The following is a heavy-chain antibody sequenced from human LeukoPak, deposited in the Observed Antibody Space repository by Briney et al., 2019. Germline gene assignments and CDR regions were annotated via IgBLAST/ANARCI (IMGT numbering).Heavy chain of an antibody. CDR1: GFTFSNYA. V-gene: IGHV3-48*03. CDR2: ISSSGGTI. J-gene: IGHJ6*02. CDR3: ARAVLYYYYGMDV. Sequence: PGGSLRLSCAASGFTFSNYAMSWVRQAPGKGLEWVSYISSSGGTIYYADSVKGRFTISRDNAKNSLYLQMNSLRAEDTAVYYCARAVLYYYYGMDVWGQGTTVTVSS.